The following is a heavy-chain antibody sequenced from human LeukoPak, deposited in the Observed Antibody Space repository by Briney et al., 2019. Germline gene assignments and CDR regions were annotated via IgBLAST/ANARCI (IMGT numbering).Heavy chain of an antibody. CDR1: GYTFTSYY. CDR2: INPSGGST. D-gene: IGHD2-21*02. CDR3: ARTDCGGDCSPHRYYYYGMDV. V-gene: IGHV1-46*01. Sequence: GASVKVSCKASGYTFTSYYMHWVRQAPGQGLEWMGIINPSGGSTSYAQKFQGRVTMTRDTSTSTVYMELSSLRSEDTAVYYCARTDCGGDCSPHRYYYYGMDVWGQGTTVTVSS. J-gene: IGHJ6*02.